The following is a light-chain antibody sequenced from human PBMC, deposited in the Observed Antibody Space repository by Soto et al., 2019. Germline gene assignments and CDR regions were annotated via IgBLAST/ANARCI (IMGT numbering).Light chain of an antibody. Sequence: QSALTEPRSVSGSPGQSVTNSCTGTSSDVGGYNYVSWYQQHPGKAPKVMIYDVSKRPSGVPDRFSGSKSGNTASLTISGLQAEDEADYYCCSYAGSPYVFGTGTKVTVL. CDR2: DVS. CDR3: CSYAGSPYV. J-gene: IGLJ1*01. V-gene: IGLV2-11*01. CDR1: SSDVGGYNY.